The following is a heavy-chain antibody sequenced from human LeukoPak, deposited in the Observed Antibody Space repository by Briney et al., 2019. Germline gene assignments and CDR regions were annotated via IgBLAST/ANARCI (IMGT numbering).Heavy chain of an antibody. CDR2: INSGGNT. J-gene: IGHJ6*02. V-gene: IGHV3-66*02. CDR1: GFTVNSDY. CDR3: ARDPVLPNGLDV. Sequence: GEPLRLSCAASGFTVNSDYMTWLRQAAGKGLEWVSAINSGGNTYYADSVKGRFTISRDDPKNTLYLQMSSLGPEDTAVYYCARDPVLPNGLDVWGQGTTVTVSS. D-gene: IGHD4/OR15-4a*01.